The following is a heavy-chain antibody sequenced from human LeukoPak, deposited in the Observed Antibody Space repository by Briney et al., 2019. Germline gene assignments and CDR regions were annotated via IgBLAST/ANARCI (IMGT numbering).Heavy chain of an antibody. CDR2: ISSSGSTI. Sequence: GGSLRLSCVASGFTFSTYTMNWIRQAPGKGLEWVSYISSSGSTIYYADSVKGRFTISRDNAKNSLYLQMNSLRAEDTAVYYCARDYAEYTYYYDSSGQGFDYWGQGTLVTVSS. CDR3: ARDYAEYTYYYDSSGQGFDY. D-gene: IGHD3-22*01. CDR1: GFTFSTYT. V-gene: IGHV3-48*04. J-gene: IGHJ4*02.